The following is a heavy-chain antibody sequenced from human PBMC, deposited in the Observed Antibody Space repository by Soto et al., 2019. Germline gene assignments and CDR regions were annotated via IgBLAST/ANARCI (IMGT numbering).Heavy chain of an antibody. J-gene: IGHJ6*02. CDR2: IYYTGST. D-gene: IGHD3-10*01. Sequence: QVQLQESGPGLVKPSQTLSLTCTVSGASISSGGYYWSWIRQHPGKGLEWIGYIYYTGSTYYNPSLKSRVTISVDTSKNQFSLKLSSVTAADTAVYYCARDLRFRGFYGMDVWGQGTTVTVSS. V-gene: IGHV4-31*03. CDR1: GASISSGGYY. CDR3: ARDLRFRGFYGMDV.